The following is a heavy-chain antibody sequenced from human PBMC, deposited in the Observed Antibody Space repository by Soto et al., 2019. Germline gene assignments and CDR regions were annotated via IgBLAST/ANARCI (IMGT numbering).Heavy chain of an antibody. Sequence: GGSLRLSCSASGFTFSSYAMKWVRQAPGKGLEYVSAITSNGGSTYYVDSVKGRFTISRDNSKNTLYLQMRGLRPEDTAVYYCSVGMDTVLDYWGQGTLVTVSS. CDR3: SVGMDTVLDY. J-gene: IGHJ4*02. V-gene: IGHV3-64D*06. CDR1: GFTFSSYA. CDR2: ITSNGGST. D-gene: IGHD2-2*01.